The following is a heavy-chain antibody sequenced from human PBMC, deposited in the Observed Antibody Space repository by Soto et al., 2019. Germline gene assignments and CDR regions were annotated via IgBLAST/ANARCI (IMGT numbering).Heavy chain of an antibody. J-gene: IGHJ6*02. Sequence: QVQLQESGTGLVKPSETLSLTCTVSGGSISSYYWSWIRQPPGKGLDWIGYIYYSGSTNYNPSLKSRVTSSVDSSKNQFSLKLSSVTAADTAVYYCATTRNYALYYYDGMDVWGQWTTVTVSS. CDR2: IYYSGST. D-gene: IGHD1-7*01. V-gene: IGHV4-59*01. CDR3: ATTRNYALYYYDGMDV. CDR1: GGSISSYY.